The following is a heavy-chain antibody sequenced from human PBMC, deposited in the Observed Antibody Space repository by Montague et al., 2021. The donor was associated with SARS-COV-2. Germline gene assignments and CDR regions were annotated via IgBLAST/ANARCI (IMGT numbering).Heavy chain of an antibody. CDR2: INHSGNT. CDR1: GGSLSGYY. J-gene: IGHJ5*02. D-gene: IGHD3-3*01. V-gene: IGHV4-34*01. CDR3: ARGADYDFWSGYLRYKWFDP. Sequence: SETLSLTGAVYGGSLSGYYWAWIRQTPGKGLEWIGEINHSGNTXXXPSXXXRLTISVDTSKKQFSLKLSSVTTADTAVYYCARGADYDFWSGYLRYKWFDPWGLGTPVTVSS.